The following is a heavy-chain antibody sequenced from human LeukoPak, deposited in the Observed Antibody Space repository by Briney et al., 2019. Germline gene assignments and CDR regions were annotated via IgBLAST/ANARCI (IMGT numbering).Heavy chain of an antibody. V-gene: IGHV1-2*02. CDR1: GYTFTTYG. Sequence: ASVKVSCKASGYTFTTYGISWVRQAPGQGLEWMGWINPSSGGTNYAQKFQGRVTMTRDTSISTAYMELSRLRSDDTAVYYCARAPKDYYDSSGYYLKTNAFDIWGQGTMVTVSS. CDR3: ARAPKDYYDSSGYYLKTNAFDI. D-gene: IGHD3-22*01. CDR2: INPSSGGT. J-gene: IGHJ3*02.